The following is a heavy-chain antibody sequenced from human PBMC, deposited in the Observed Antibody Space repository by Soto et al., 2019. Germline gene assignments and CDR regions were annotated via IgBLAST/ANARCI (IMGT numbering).Heavy chain of an antibody. CDR3: ARRVAGYYDFWSGSPLGWFDP. J-gene: IGHJ5*02. Sequence: SETLSLTCTVSGGSISSYYWSWIRQPPGKGLEWIGYIYYSGSTNYNPSLKSRVTISVDTSKNQFSLKLSSVTAADTAVYYCARRVAGYYDFWSGSPLGWFDPWGQGTLVTVSS. CDR2: IYYSGST. CDR1: GGSISSYY. V-gene: IGHV4-59*08. D-gene: IGHD3-3*01.